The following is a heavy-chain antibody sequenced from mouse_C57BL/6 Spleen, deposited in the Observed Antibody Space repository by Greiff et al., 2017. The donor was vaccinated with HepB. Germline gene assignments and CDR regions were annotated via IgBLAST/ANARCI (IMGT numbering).Heavy chain of an antibody. J-gene: IGHJ4*01. CDR1: GYTFTSYW. V-gene: IGHV1-7*01. CDR2: INPSSGYT. D-gene: IGHD2-1*01. CDR3: AREDLQEAMDY. Sequence: VQLQQSGAELAKPGASVKLSCKASGYTFTSYWMHWVKQRPGQGLEWIGYINPSSGYTKYNQKFKDKATLTADISSSTADMQLSSLTYEDSAVYYCAREDLQEAMDYWGQGTSVTVSS.